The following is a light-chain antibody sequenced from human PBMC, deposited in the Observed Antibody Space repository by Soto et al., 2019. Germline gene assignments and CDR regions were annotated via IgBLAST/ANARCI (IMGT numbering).Light chain of an antibody. Sequence: EVILTPSPRTLSLSPGARATLSCRASQSVSSSYLAWYQQKPGQAPRLLIYGASNRATGIPDRFSGSGSGTDFTLTISRLEPEDFAVYYCQQYGSSGTFGQGTKVDIK. CDR2: GAS. CDR3: QQYGSSGT. J-gene: IGKJ1*01. CDR1: QSVSSSY. V-gene: IGKV3-20*01.